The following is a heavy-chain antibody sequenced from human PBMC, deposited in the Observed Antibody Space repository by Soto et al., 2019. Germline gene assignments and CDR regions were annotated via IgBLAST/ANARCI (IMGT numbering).Heavy chain of an antibody. Sequence: SETLPLTCDVSGYFISSGYYWGWVRQTPGKGLEWLGSIDYSGKTYKNSSLTSRVSASVDLSQNQFSLRLRSVTAADTDVYFCARDLSSGDYAYYLDYWGQGTLVTVSS. J-gene: IGHJ4*02. V-gene: IGHV4-38-2*02. CDR2: IDYSGKT. D-gene: IGHD3-22*01. CDR3: ARDLSSGDYAYYLDY. CDR1: GYFISSGYY.